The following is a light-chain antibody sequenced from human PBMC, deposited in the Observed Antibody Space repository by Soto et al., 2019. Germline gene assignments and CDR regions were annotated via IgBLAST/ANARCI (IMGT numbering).Light chain of an antibody. Sequence: SYELTQPPSVSVAPGQTASITCERNNIGSKRVHWYQPKPGQAPVLVVYDDSDRPSGIPERFSGSNFGNTATLTISRVEVADEADYYCHVWDSSPDHYVFGTGPKLTVL. J-gene: IGLJ1*01. V-gene: IGLV3-21*02. CDR2: DDS. CDR1: NIGSKR. CDR3: HVWDSSPDHYV.